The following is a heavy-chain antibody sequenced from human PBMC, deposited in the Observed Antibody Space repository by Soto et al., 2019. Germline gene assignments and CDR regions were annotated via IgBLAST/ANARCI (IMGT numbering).Heavy chain of an antibody. CDR1: GGSISSSSYY. CDR3: ARLGRPVAPVIDY. CDR2: IYYSGST. V-gene: IGHV4-39*01. J-gene: IGHJ4*02. Sequence: PSETLSLTCTVSGGSISSSSYYWGWIRQPPGRGLEWIGSIYYSGSTYYNPSLKSRVTISVDTSKNQFSLKLSSVTAADTAVYYCARLGRPVAPVIDYWGQGTLVTVSS. D-gene: IGHD2-15*01.